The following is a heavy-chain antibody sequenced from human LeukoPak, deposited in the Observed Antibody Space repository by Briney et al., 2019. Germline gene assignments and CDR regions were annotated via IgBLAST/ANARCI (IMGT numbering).Heavy chain of an antibody. J-gene: IGHJ4*02. Sequence: GASVKVSCKASGGTFSSYAISWVRQAPGQGLEWMGGIIPIFGTANYAQKFQGRVTITADESTSTAYMELSSLRSDDTAVYYCARMDTAMVRGDIDYWGQGTLVTVSS. V-gene: IGHV1-69*01. CDR1: GGTFSSYA. CDR3: ARMDTAMVRGDIDY. CDR2: IIPIFGTA. D-gene: IGHD5-18*01.